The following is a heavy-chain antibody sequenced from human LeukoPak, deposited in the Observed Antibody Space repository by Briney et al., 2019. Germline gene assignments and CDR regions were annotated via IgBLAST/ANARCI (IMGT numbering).Heavy chain of an antibody. D-gene: IGHD6-13*01. CDR1: GGSISSYY. Sequence: PSETLSLTCTVSGGSISSYYWSWIRQPPGEGLEWIGYIYYSGNTNYNPSLKTRVTISVDTSKNQFSLKLSSVTAADTAVYYCARAGSWKLNFDYWGQGTLVTVSS. V-gene: IGHV4-59*01. CDR3: ARAGSWKLNFDY. CDR2: IYYSGNT. J-gene: IGHJ4*02.